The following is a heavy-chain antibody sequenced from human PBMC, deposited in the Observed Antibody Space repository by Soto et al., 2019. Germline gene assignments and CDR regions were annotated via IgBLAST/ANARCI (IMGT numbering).Heavy chain of an antibody. CDR1: GFTFSSYS. Sequence: GGSLRLSCAASGFTFSSYSMKWVRQAPGKGLEWVSSISSSSSYIYYADSGKGRCTISRDNDKNSLYLQMNSLRAEDTAVYYCARDGYGSGSYYNYGMDVWGQGTTVTVSS. V-gene: IGHV3-21*01. CDR2: ISSSSSYI. CDR3: ARDGYGSGSYYNYGMDV. D-gene: IGHD3-10*01. J-gene: IGHJ6*02.